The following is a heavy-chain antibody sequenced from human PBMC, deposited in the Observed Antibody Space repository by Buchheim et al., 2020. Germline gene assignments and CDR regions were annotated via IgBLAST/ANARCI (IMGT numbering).Heavy chain of an antibody. CDR1: GGAISSYY. CDR3: ARGFSAYDLYFDY. J-gene: IGHJ4*02. D-gene: IGHD5-12*01. CDR2: VYHDGST. Sequence: QVQLQESGPGLVKPSETLSLTCTVSGGAISSYYWSWIRQSPGKGLEWIGYVYHDGSTSYNAALKSRVTMSVETSKNRFSLQLTSVTAADTAVYYCARGFSAYDLYFDYWGQGT. V-gene: IGHV4-59*01.